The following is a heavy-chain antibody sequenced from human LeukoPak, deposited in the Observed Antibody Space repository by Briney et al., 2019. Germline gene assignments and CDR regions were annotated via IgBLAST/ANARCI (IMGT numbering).Heavy chain of an antibody. V-gene: IGHV4-59*01. Sequence: SETLSFTCSVSGGSISSYYWSWIRQPPGKGLEWIGHISDGGSTNHNPSLKSRVSISVDTSKNQFSLNLTSMTAADTALYFCARASTTFDDWGQGTLVTVSS. CDR3: ARASTTFDD. D-gene: IGHD1-14*01. CDR1: GGSISSYY. J-gene: IGHJ4*02. CDR2: ISDGGST.